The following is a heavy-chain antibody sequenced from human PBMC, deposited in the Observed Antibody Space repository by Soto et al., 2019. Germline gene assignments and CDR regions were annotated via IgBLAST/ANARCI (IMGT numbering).Heavy chain of an antibody. J-gene: IGHJ5*02. CDR1: GGSINSYH. CDR2: IYYNGGT. CDR3: ARSINP. Sequence: PSETLSLTCSVSGGSINSYHWSWIRQPPGKGVEWIGYIYYNGGTNYNPSLKSRVTISVDKSKNQFSLKLSSVTAADTAVYYCARSINPWGQGTLVTVSS. V-gene: IGHV4-59*12. D-gene: IGHD3-10*01.